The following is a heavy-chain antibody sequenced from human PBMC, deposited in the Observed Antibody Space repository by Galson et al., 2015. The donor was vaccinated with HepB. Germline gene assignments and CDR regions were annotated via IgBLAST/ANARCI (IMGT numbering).Heavy chain of an antibody. CDR1: GYTFTSYG. CDR2: ISAYNGNT. CDR3: ARELLYGGSNDY. V-gene: IGHV1-18*01. Sequence: QSGAEVKKPGESLKISCKASGYTFTSYGISWVRQAPGQGLEWMGWISAYNGNTNYAQKLQGRVTMTTDTSTSTAYMELRSLRSDDTAVYYCARELLYGGSNDYWGQGTLVTVSS. D-gene: IGHD2-2*02. J-gene: IGHJ4*02.